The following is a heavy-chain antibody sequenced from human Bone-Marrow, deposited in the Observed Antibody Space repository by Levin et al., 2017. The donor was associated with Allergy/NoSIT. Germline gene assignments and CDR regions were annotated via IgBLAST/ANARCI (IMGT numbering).Heavy chain of an antibody. D-gene: IGHD3-22*01. CDR2: IYYSGST. Sequence: SQTLSLTCTVSGGSIRSGDYYWSWIRQPPGKGLEWIGYIYYSGSTYYNPSLKSRVTISVDTSKNQFSLKLSSVTAADTAVYYCARAGDYYDSSGYDYWGQGTLVTVSS. CDR3: ARAGDYYDSSGYDY. CDR1: GGSIRSGDYY. J-gene: IGHJ4*02. V-gene: IGHV4-30-4*01.